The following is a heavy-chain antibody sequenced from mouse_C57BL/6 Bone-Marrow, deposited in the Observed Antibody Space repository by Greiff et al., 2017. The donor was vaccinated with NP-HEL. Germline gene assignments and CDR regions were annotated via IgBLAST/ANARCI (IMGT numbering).Heavy chain of an antibody. CDR1: GYTFTSYW. V-gene: IGHV1-50*01. Sequence: QVQLQHPGAELVKPGASVKLSCKASGYTFTSYWMQWVNQRPGQGLEWIGEIDPSDSYTNYNQKFKGKATLTVDTSSSTAYMQLSSLTSEDSAVYYCASSITTVVATRFAYWGQGTLVTVSA. D-gene: IGHD1-1*01. CDR2: IDPSDSYT. CDR3: ASSITTVVATRFAY. J-gene: IGHJ3*01.